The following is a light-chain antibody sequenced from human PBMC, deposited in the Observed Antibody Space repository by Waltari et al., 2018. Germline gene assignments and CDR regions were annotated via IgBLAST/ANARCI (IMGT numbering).Light chain of an antibody. J-gene: IGLJ2*01. Sequence: QSVLTQPPSVSGAPGQRVTISCTGSSSNIGAGYDVHWCQQLPGTAPKLLIYGNSKLPSGGPDRFSGSKSGTSASLAITGRQAEDEADYYCQSYDSSLSGSWVFGGGTKLTVL. V-gene: IGLV1-40*01. CDR1: SSNIGAGYD. CDR2: GNS. CDR3: QSYDSSLSGSWV.